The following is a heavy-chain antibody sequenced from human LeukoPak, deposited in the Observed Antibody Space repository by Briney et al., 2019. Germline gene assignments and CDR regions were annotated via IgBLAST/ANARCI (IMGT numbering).Heavy chain of an antibody. Sequence: GASVKVSCKASGYTFTSYGISWVRQAPGQGLEWMGWISAYNGNTNYAQKFQGRVTITADESTSTAYMELSSLRSEDTAVYYCARARYYYGSGSYYNVGRRDYWGQGTLVTVSS. CDR1: GYTFTSYG. V-gene: IGHV1-18*01. D-gene: IGHD3-10*01. CDR3: ARARYYYGSGSYYNVGRRDY. CDR2: ISAYNGNT. J-gene: IGHJ4*02.